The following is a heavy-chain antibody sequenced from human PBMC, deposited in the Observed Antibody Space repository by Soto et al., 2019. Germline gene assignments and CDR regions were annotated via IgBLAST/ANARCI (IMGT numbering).Heavy chain of an antibody. J-gene: IGHJ5*02. CDR2: ISGSDGGT. Sequence: GGSRRLSGAASGFTFSSYAMSWFRQAPGKGLEWVSAISGSDGGTYYADSVKGRFTISRDNSKNTLYRQMNSLRAEDPAVYYCAKGRDYVLFDPWGQGTLVTVSS. V-gene: IGHV3-23*01. D-gene: IGHD4-17*01. CDR1: GFTFSSYA. CDR3: AKGRDYVLFDP.